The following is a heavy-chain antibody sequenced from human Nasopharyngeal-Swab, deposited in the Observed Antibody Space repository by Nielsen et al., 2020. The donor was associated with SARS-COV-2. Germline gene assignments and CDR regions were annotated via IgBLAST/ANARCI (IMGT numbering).Heavy chain of an antibody. J-gene: IGHJ4*02. D-gene: IGHD6-13*01. CDR1: GGSISSSTYY. CDR2: IYYGGST. V-gene: IGHV4-39*01. Sequence: GSLRLSCTVSGGSISSSTYYWAWIRQPPGKGLEWIGSIYYGGSTYYNPSLKSRVTISVDTSKNQFSLKLSSVTAADTAVYYCATLSSSWYEYYFDYWGQGTLVSVSS. CDR3: ATLSSSWYEYYFDY.